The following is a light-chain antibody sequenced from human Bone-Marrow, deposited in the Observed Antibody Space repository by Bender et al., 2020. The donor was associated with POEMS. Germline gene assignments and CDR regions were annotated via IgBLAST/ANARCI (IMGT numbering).Light chain of an antibody. Sequence: QSALTQPASVSGSPGQSITISCSGTPSDFVSDNLVSWYQQHPGKAPKLFVFEGRKRPSGVPDRFSCSKYGSTASLAISDIQSEDEGDYYCSSWDDSLSGWVFGGGTKLTVL. J-gene: IGLJ3*02. CDR1: PSDFVSDNL. CDR2: EGR. V-gene: IGLV2-23*01. CDR3: SSWDDSLSGWV.